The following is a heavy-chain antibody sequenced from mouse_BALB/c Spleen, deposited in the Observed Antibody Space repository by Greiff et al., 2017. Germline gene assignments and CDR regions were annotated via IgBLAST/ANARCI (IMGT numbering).Heavy chain of an antibody. V-gene: IGHV1S81*02. CDR1: GYTFTSYY. J-gene: IGHJ4*01. CDR3: TRWLRHAMGY. D-gene: IGHD2-2*01. CDR2: INPSNGGT. Sequence: QVQLKQPGADLVKPGASVKLSCKASGYTFTSYYMYWVKQRPGQGLEWIGGINPSNGGTNFNEKFKSKATLTVDKSSSTAYMQLSSLTSEDSAVYYCTRWLRHAMGYWGQGTSVTGSS.